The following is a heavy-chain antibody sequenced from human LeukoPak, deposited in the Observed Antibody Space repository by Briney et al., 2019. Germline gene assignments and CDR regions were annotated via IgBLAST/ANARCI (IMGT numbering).Heavy chain of an antibody. Sequence: GGSLRLSCAASGFTFSSYGMHWVRQAPGKGLEWVAVIWYDGNRKYYADSVKGRFTISRDNSKNTLYLQMDSLRAEDTAVYYCPREKVAPLLPFDSGMDAFGYATTVT. CDR2: IWYDGNRK. CDR1: GFTFSSYG. J-gene: IGHJ6*01. D-gene: IGHD5-12*01. V-gene: IGHV3-33*01. CDR3: PREKVAPLLPFDSGMDA.